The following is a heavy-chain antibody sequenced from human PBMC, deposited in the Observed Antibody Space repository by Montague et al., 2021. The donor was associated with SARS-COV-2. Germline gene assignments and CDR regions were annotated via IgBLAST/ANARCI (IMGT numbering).Heavy chain of an antibody. D-gene: IGHD3-3*02. CDR1: GDSVSRTSPT. CDR3: ASAFYGDHWAFDV. J-gene: IGHJ3*01. CDR2: IYHRSWWRS. Sequence: CAISGDSVSRTSPTSKWNTQSPQRGLEWVGRIYHRSWWRSQYPGSLESRITISGDTSKNQFSLQLNSVTPEDTAVYYCASAFYGDHWAFDVWGQGTMVTVSS. V-gene: IGHV6-1*01.